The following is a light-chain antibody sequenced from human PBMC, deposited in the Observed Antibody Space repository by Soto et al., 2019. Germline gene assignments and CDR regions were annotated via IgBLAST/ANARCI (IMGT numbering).Light chain of an antibody. V-gene: IGKV3-11*01. CDR3: QQRTNWPRSFT. J-gene: IGKJ3*01. CDR1: QSVSSY. Sequence: EIVLTQSPATLSLSPGERATLSCRASQSVSSYLAWYQQKPGQAPRLLIYDTSKRATGIPARFNGSGSGTDFTLTISSLEPEDFAVYYCQQRTNWPRSFTFGPGTKVDIK. CDR2: DTS.